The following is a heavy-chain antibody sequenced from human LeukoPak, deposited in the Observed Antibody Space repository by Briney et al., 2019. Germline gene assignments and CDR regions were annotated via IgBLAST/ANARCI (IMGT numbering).Heavy chain of an antibody. CDR2: IIPIFGTA. V-gene: IGHV1-69*13. Sequence: SVKVSCKASGGTFSSYAISWVRQAPGQGLEWMGGIIPIFGTANYAQKFQGRVTITADESTSTAYMELSSLRPEDTAVYYCARDQSIVGATTALWFPKGFDYWGQGTLVTVSS. CDR1: GGTFSSYA. D-gene: IGHD1-26*01. CDR3: ARDQSIVGATTALWFPKGFDY. J-gene: IGHJ4*02.